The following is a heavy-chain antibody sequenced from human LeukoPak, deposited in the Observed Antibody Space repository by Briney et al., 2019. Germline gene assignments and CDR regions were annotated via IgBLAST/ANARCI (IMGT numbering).Heavy chain of an antibody. CDR2: ISAYNGNT. CDR3: AREVRSGYYVISDY. D-gene: IGHD3-22*01. V-gene: IGHV1-18*01. J-gene: IGHJ4*02. CDR1: GYTFSSYG. Sequence: GASVKVSCKASGYTFSSYGISWVRQAPGQGLEWMGWISAYNGNTNYAQKLQGRVTMTTDTSTSTAYMELRSLRSDDTAVYYCAREVRSGYYVISDYWGQGTLVTVSS.